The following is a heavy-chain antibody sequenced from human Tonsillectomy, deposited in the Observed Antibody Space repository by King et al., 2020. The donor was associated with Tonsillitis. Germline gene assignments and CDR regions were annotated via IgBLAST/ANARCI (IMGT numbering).Heavy chain of an antibody. CDR3: VRYEGGVFDP. D-gene: IGHD2-15*01. Sequence: VQLQESGPALVKPSQTLSLTCSVSVGSIIGDTYWSWIRQHPGKCLEWIGNIYFSDNTYSNPSLKMRLTISLYTSKNQFSLRLNSVTVADTAVYYCVRYEGGVFDPWGQGTLVTVSS. CDR1: VGSIIGDTY. CDR2: IYFSDNT. V-gene: IGHV4-31*03. J-gene: IGHJ5*02.